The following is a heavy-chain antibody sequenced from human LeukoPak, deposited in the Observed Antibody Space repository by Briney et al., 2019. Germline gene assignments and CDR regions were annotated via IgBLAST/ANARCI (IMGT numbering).Heavy chain of an antibody. CDR2: IRGDGSDQ. CDR3: ANLEDN. D-gene: IGHD1-1*01. V-gene: IGHV3-30*02. J-gene: IGHJ4*02. Sequence: GGSLRLSCAVSGFTFDNYDMHWVRQAPGKGLEWVAFIRGDGSDQYYEDSVKGRFTISRDNSKNTLFLQMNSLRFEDTALYYCANLEDNWGQGTQVTVSS. CDR1: GFTFDNYD.